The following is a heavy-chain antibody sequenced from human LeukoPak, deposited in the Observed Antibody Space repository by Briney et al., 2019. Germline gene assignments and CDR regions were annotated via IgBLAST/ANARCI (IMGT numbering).Heavy chain of an antibody. CDR1: GFTFSSYA. V-gene: IGHV3-23*01. D-gene: IGHD5-24*01. J-gene: IGHJ4*02. CDR2: ISGSGGST. CDR3: AKDRINMATIFGERY. Sequence: GGSLRLSCVASGFTFSSYAMSWVRQAPGKGLEWVSAISGSGGSTYYADSVKGRFTISRDNSKNTLYLQMNSLRAEDTAVYYCAKDRINMATIFGERYWGQGTLVTVSS.